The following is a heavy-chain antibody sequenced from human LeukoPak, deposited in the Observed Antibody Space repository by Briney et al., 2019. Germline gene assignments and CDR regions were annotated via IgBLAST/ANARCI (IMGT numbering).Heavy chain of an antibody. D-gene: IGHD2-2*01. CDR2: ISSSGSTI. J-gene: IGHJ5*02. V-gene: IGHV3-11*04. CDR3: ARDPTYIVAAAFDP. Sequence: PGGSLRLSCAASGFTFSDYYMSWIRQAPGKGLEWVSYISSSGSTIYYADSVKGRFTIPRDNAKNSLYLQMNSLRAEDTAVYYCARDPTYIVAAAFDPWGQGTLVTVSS. CDR1: GFTFSDYY.